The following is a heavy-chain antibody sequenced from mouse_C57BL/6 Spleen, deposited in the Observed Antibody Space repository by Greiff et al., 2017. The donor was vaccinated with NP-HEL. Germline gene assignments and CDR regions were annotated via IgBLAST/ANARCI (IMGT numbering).Heavy chain of an antibody. CDR2: INPNNGGT. D-gene: IGHD1-1*01. CDR1: GYTFTDYN. V-gene: IGHV1-18*01. J-gene: IGHJ3*01. Sequence: VHVKQSGPELVKPGASVKIPCKASGYTFTDYNMDWVKQSHGKSLEWIGDINPNNGGTIYNQKFKGKATLTVDKSSSTAYMELRSLTSEDTAVYYCARRDYYYGSSYWFAYWGQGTLVTVSA. CDR3: ARRDYYYGSSYWFAY.